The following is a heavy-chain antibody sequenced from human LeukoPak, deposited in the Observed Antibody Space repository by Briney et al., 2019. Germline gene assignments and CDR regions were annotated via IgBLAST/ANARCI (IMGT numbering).Heavy chain of an antibody. CDR2: ISGSGGST. CDR3: CRYYYDSSGYPHHDAFDI. Sequence: GGSLRLSCAASGFTFSSYAMSWVRQAPGKGLEWVSAISGSGGSTYYADSVKGRFTISRDNSKNTLYLQMNSLRAEDTAVYHCCRYYYDSSGYPHHDAFDIWGQGTMVTVSS. V-gene: IGHV3-23*01. CDR1: GFTFSSYA. D-gene: IGHD3-22*01. J-gene: IGHJ3*02.